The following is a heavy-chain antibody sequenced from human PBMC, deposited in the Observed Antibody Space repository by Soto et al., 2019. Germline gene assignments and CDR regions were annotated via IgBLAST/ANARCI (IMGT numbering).Heavy chain of an antibody. CDR2: INAGNGNT. CDR1: GYTFTSYA. V-gene: IGHV1-3*01. Sequence: QVQLVQSGAEVKKPGASVKVSCKASGYTFTSYAMHWVRQAPGQRLEWMGWINAGNGNTKYSQKFQGRVTITRDTSSSTAYRELTSLRSEDTAVYYCARISGYYHVDYWGQGTLVTVSS. CDR3: ARISGYYHVDY. D-gene: IGHD3-22*01. J-gene: IGHJ4*02.